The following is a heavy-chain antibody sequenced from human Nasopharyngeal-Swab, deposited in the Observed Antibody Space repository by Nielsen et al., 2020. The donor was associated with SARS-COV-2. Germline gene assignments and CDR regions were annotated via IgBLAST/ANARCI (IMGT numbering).Heavy chain of an antibody. V-gene: IGHV3-23*01. CDR1: EFTFSSYA. Sequence: GESLKISCVASEFTFSSYAMSWVRQAPGRGLEWVSAISGSGGSTYYADSVKGRFTISRDNSKNTLDLQMNSLRAEDTAVYYCAKDGGIAVAGWFDPWGQGTLVTVSS. CDR2: ISGSGGST. CDR3: AKDGGIAVAGWFDP. D-gene: IGHD6-19*01. J-gene: IGHJ5*02.